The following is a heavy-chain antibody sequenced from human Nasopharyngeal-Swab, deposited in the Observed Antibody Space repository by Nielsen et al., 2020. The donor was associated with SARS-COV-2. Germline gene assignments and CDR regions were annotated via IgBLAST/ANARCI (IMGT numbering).Heavy chain of an antibody. V-gene: IGHV1-2*02. Sequence: ASVKVSCKASGYTFTGYYMYWVRQAPGQGLEWMGWINPNSGGTNYAQKFQGRVTMTRDTSISTAYMELSRLRSDDTAVYYCARKEATAMEELYYYGMDVWGQGTTVTVSS. CDR1: GYTFTGYY. CDR3: ARKEATAMEELYYYGMDV. D-gene: IGHD5-18*01. CDR2: INPNSGGT. J-gene: IGHJ6*02.